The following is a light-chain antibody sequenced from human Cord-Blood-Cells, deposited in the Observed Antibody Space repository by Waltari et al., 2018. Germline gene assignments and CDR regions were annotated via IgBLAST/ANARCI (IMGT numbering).Light chain of an antibody. CDR2: DVS. CDR1: SSDVGGYNS. J-gene: IGLJ3*02. Sequence: QSALTQPASVSGSPGQSITISCPGTSSDVGGYNSVSWYQQHPGKAPKLMIYDVSKRPSGVSNRFSGSKSGNTASLTISGLQAEDEADYYCSSYTSSSTRVFGGGTKLTVL. V-gene: IGLV2-14*01. CDR3: SSYTSSSTRV.